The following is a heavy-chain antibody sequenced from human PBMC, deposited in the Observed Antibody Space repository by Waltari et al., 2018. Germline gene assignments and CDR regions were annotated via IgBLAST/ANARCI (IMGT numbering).Heavy chain of an antibody. J-gene: IGHJ3*02. CDR3: AREGLQLAAFDI. Sequence: QVQLLQSGAEVKKPGASVKVSCKAPIYTFTRHGFSWVRQAPGQGLAWMGWISGYNGNTNYEQKFQGRVTMTTDTSTATVYMELRSLRSDDTAVYYCAREGLQLAAFDIWGQGTMVTVSS. V-gene: IGHV1-18*04. D-gene: IGHD4-4*01. CDR2: ISGYNGNT. CDR1: IYTFTRHG.